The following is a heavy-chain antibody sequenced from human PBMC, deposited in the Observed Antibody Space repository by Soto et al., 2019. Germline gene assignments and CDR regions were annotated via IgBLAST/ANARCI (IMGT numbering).Heavy chain of an antibody. Sequence: EVQVVESGGGLVQPGGSLRLSCSFTFSMYSMNWVRQAPDKGLEWVASISSGGDYIKYADSVKGRFTISRDNAKNSVSLQMNSLRVDDTAIYFCTRDQGGSYDSWFDPWGQGTLVTVSS. D-gene: IGHD1-26*01. CDR3: TRDQGGSYDSWFDP. V-gene: IGHV3-21*01. CDR1: FTFSMYS. J-gene: IGHJ5*02. CDR2: ISSGGDYI.